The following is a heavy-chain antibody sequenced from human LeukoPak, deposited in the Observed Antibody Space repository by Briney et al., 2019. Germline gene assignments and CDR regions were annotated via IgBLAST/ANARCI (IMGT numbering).Heavy chain of an antibody. CDR2: IWYDGSNK. CDR3: ARERRGGAFDI. D-gene: IGHD2-15*01. V-gene: IGHV3-33*01. CDR1: GSTFSSYG. J-gene: IGHJ3*02. Sequence: GGSLRLSCAASGSTFSSYGMHWVRQAPGKGLEWVAVIWYDGSNKYYADSVKGRFTISRDNSKNTLYLQMNSLRAEDTAVYYCARERRGGAFDIWGQGTMVTVSS.